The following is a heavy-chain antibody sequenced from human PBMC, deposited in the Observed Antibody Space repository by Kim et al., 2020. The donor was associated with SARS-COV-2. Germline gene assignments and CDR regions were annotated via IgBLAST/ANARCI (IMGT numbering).Heavy chain of an antibody. Sequence: SETLSLTCTVSGGSISSSSYYWGWIRQPPGKGLEWIGSIYYSGSTYYNPSLKSRVTISVDTSKNQFSLKLSSVTAADTAVYYCARRGVDTAMVGVDVWGQGTTVTVSS. CDR1: GGSISSSSYY. CDR3: ARRGVDTAMVGVDV. J-gene: IGHJ6*02. D-gene: IGHD5-18*01. CDR2: IYYSGST. V-gene: IGHV4-39*01.